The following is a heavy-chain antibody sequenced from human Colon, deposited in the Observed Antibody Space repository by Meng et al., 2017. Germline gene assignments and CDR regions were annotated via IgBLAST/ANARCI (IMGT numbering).Heavy chain of an antibody. CDR2: ISNSGSNT. CDR3: AKNGEGYYFDY. CDR1: RFTFSIYA. V-gene: IGHV3-23*01. Sequence: GESLKISCAASRFTFSIYAMNWVRQAPGKGLEWVSGISNSGSNTYYADSVKGRFTISRDNYKNTVYLQMNSLRAEDTAVYYCAKNGEGYYFDYWGQGTLVTVSS. D-gene: IGHD3-10*01. J-gene: IGHJ4*02.